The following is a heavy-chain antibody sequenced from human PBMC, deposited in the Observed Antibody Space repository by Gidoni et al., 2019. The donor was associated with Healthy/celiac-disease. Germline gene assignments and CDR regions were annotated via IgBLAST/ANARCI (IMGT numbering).Heavy chain of an antibody. CDR1: GFTFSSYS. Sequence: EVQLVESGVGLVKPGGSLRLSCAASGFTFSSYSMNWVRQAPGKGLEWVSSISSSSSYIYYADSVKGRFTISRDNAKNSLYLQMNSLRAEDTAVYYCARLQGQWLTIDYWGQGTLVTVSS. J-gene: IGHJ4*02. CDR3: ARLQGQWLTIDY. V-gene: IGHV3-21*01. CDR2: ISSSSSYI. D-gene: IGHD6-19*01.